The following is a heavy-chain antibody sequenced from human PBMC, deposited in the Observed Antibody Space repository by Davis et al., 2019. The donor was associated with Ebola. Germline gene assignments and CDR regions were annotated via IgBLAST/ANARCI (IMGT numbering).Heavy chain of an antibody. CDR3: ASSTIQITGPDAFDI. J-gene: IGHJ3*02. D-gene: IGHD5/OR15-5a*01. CDR1: GGTFSSYA. V-gene: IGHV5-10-1*01. CDR2: IDPSDSYT. Sequence: KVSCKASGGTFSSYAISWVRQMPGKGLEWMRRIDPSDSYTHYSPSFQGHVTISADKSISTAYLQWSSLKASDTAMYFCASSTIQITGPDAFDIWGQGTMVTVSS.